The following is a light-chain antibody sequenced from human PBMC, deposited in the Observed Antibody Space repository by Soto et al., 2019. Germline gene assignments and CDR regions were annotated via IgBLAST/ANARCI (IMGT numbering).Light chain of an antibody. CDR3: QQYGRSPYT. Sequence: EIVLTQSPGTLSLSSGEGATLSCRGSQTISKTYLAWYQQKPGQAPRLLIYAASRRATGVPDRFSGSGSGTDFTLSISRLEAGDSAVYYCQQYGRSPYTFGQGTKLEIK. CDR2: AAS. V-gene: IGKV3-20*01. CDR1: QTISKTY. J-gene: IGKJ2*01.